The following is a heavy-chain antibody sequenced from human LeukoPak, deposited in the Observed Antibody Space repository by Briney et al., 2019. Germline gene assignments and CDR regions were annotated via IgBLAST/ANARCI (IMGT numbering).Heavy chain of an antibody. V-gene: IGHV1-2*06. Sequence: ASVKVSCKASGYTFTGYYMHWVRQAPGQGLEWMGRITPNSGGTNYAQKFQGRVTMTRDTSISTAYMELSRLRSDDTAVYYCARGLTYSSSWYGDYWGQGTLVTVSS. CDR2: ITPNSGGT. D-gene: IGHD6-13*01. CDR3: ARGLTYSSSWYGDY. CDR1: GYTFTGYY. J-gene: IGHJ4*02.